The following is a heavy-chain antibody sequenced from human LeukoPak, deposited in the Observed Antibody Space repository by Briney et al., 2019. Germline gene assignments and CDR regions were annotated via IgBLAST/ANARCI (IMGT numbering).Heavy chain of an antibody. D-gene: IGHD6-13*01. CDR1: GYTFTSYA. Sequence: ASVKVSCKASGYTFTSYAMHWVRQAPGQRLEWMGWINAGNGNTKYSQKLQGRVTITRDTSATTAYMELSSLRSEDTAVYYCARDHSGSWYFDYWGQGTLVTVSS. J-gene: IGHJ4*02. V-gene: IGHV1-3*01. CDR3: ARDHSGSWYFDY. CDR2: INAGNGNT.